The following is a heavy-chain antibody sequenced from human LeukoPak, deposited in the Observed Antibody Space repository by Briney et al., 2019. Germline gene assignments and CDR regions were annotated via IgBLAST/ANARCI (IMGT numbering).Heavy chain of an antibody. D-gene: IGHD3-3*01. CDR1: GYTFTSYY. V-gene: IGHV1-46*01. CDR3: ARDWSGGPIDL. Sequence: ASVKVSCKASGYTFTSYYMHWVRQAPGQGLEWMGIINPSGGSTSYAQKFQGRVTISVDTSKNQVSLKLTSVTAADTAVYYCARDWSGGPIDLWGQGTQVTVSS. CDR2: INPSGGST. J-gene: IGHJ5*02.